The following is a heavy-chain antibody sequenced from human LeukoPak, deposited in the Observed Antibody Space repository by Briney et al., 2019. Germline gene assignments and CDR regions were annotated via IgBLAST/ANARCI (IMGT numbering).Heavy chain of an antibody. CDR2: INHSGGT. D-gene: IGHD6-19*01. Sequence: SETLSLTCAVYGGSFNAYYWSWIRQPPGKGLEWIGEINHSGGTNYNPSLKSRVTMLVDTSMNQFSLKLISVTAAGTAVYYCATERRYSSGRWDYYFDNWGQGTLVTVSS. CDR3: ATERRYSSGRWDYYFDN. J-gene: IGHJ4*02. CDR1: GGSFNAYY. V-gene: IGHV4-34*01.